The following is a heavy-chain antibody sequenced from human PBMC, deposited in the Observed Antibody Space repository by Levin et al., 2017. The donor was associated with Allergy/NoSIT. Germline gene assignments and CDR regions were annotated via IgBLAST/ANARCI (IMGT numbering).Heavy chain of an antibody. Sequence: GGSLRLSCAASGFTFSSYAMSWVRQAPGKGLEWVSAISGSGGSTYYADYMKARFTISRDNSKTPLYLQRNSLRAEDTAVYYAAKEAGRGHNYGLQSYLESWRQGTLVTVSS. CDR2: ISGSGGST. V-gene: IGHV3-23*01. CDR3: AKEAGRGHNYGLQSYLES. D-gene: IGHD5-18*01. CDR1: GFTFSSYA. J-gene: IGHJ4*02.